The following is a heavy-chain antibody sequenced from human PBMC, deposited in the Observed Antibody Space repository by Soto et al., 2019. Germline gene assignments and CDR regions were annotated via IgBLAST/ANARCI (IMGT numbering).Heavy chain of an antibody. V-gene: IGHV4-34*01. J-gene: IGHJ4*02. CDR2: INHSGST. Sequence: SETLSLTCAVFGGSFSGFYWTWIRQPPGKGLEWIGEINHSGSTNYNPSLKSRVTISVDTSKNQFSLKLSSVTAADTALYYCARGVRCTAGGCSSDPVDYWGQGTLVTVSS. D-gene: IGHD2-15*01. CDR1: GGSFSGFY. CDR3: ARGVRCTAGGCSSDPVDY.